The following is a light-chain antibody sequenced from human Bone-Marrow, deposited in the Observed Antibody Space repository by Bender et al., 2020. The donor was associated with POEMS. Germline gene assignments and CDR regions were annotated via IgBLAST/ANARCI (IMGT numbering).Light chain of an antibody. CDR3: CSYADGVTV. CDR2: SNA. V-gene: IGLV1-44*01. J-gene: IGLJ3*02. CDR1: SSNIGIYT. Sequence: QPVLTQPPSASGTPGQRVTISCSGTSSNIGIYTVNWYQHLPGTAPKLLIYSNAQRPSWVPDRFSGSKSGTSASLTISGLQAEDEADYYCCSYADGVTVFGGGTKLTVL.